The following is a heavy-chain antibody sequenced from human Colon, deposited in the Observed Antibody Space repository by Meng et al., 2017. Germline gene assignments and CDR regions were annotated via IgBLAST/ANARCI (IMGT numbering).Heavy chain of an antibody. V-gene: IGHV3-30*04. D-gene: IGHD2/OR15-2a*01. CDR2: ILDDGSYE. CDR3: ARDFLNDAFDI. Sequence: SCAASGFTFSDYAMHWVRQTPGKGLEWVAIILDDGSYEYYSDSVNGRFTISRDNSKNTLYLQMNSLRAEDTAVYFCARDFLNDAFDIWGQGTMVTVSS. J-gene: IGHJ3*02. CDR1: GFTFSDYA.